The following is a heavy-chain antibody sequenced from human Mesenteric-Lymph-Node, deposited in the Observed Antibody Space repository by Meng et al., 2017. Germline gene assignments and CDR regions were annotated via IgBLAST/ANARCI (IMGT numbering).Heavy chain of an antibody. CDR3: AREINDYHWDY. CDR2: INPSSGAT. Sequence: ASVKVSCKASGYTFTTYYMHWVRQAPGQGLEWMGWINPSSGATNYAQKFQGRVTMTRDTSISTAYMELSSLRSDDTAVYYCAREINDYHWDYWGQGTLVTVSS. J-gene: IGHJ4*02. V-gene: IGHV1-2*02. D-gene: IGHD3-16*01. CDR1: GYTFTTYY.